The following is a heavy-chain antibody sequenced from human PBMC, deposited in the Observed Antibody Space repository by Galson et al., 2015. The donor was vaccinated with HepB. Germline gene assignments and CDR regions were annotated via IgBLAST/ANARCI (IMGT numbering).Heavy chain of an antibody. CDR2: IYYSGST. J-gene: IGHJ5*02. D-gene: IGHD3-3*01. V-gene: IGHV4-59*01. CDR1: GGSISSYY. CDR3: ARAPREEHYDFWSGYPNWFDP. Sequence: SETLSLTCTVSGGSISSYYWSWIRQPPGKGLEWIGYIYYSGSTNYNPSLKSRVTISVDTSKNQFSLKLSSVTAADTAVYYCARAPREEHYDFWSGYPNWFDPWGQGTLVTVSS.